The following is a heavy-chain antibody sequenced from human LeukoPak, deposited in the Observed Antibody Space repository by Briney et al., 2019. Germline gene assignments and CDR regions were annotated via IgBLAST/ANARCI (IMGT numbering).Heavy chain of an antibody. CDR2: INPSGGST. D-gene: IGHD4-23*01. J-gene: IGHJ4*02. V-gene: IGHV1-46*01. Sequence: GASVKVSCKASGYTFTSYYMHWVRQAPGQGLEWMGIINPSGGSTSYAQKFQGRVTMTRDTSTSTVYMELSSLRSEDTAVYYCARETVVLSDPNFFDYWGQGTLVIVSS. CDR1: GYTFTSYY. CDR3: ARETVVLSDPNFFDY.